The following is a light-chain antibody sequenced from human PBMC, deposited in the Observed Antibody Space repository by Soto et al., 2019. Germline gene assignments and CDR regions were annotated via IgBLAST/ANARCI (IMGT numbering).Light chain of an antibody. CDR3: SSYTSRSTLDYV. CDR1: SSDVGGYNY. V-gene: IGLV2-14*01. J-gene: IGLJ1*01. Sequence: QSALTQPASVSGSPGQSITISCTGTSSDVGGYNYVSWYQQHPGKAPKLMIYEVSNRPSGVSNRFSGSKSGNTASLTISGLQAEDEADDYGSSYTSRSTLDYVFGSGTKVTVL. CDR2: EVS.